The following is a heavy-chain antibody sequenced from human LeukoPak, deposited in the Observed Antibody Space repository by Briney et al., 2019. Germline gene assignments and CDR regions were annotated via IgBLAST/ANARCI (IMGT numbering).Heavy chain of an antibody. Sequence: SSETLSLTCAVSGGSISSSNWWSWVRQPPGKGLEWIGEIYHSGSTNYNPSLKSRVTISVDKSKNQFSLKLSSVTAADTAVYYCARAWGDGYNVEFDYWGQGTLVTVSS. CDR1: GGSISSSNW. D-gene: IGHD5-24*01. CDR3: ARAWGDGYNVEFDY. CDR2: IYHSGST. J-gene: IGHJ4*02. V-gene: IGHV4-4*02.